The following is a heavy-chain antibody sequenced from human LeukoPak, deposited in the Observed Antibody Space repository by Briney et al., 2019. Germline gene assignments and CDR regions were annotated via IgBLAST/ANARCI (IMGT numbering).Heavy chain of an antibody. CDR1: GGSISSSSYY. J-gene: IGHJ4*02. Sequence: PSETLSLTCTVSGGSISSSSYYWGWIRQPPGKGLEWIGSIYYSGSTYYNPSLKSRVTISVDTSKNQFSLKLSSVTAADTAVYYCAKQDLDYFDYWGQGTLVTVSS. V-gene: IGHV4-39*01. CDR2: IYYSGST. CDR3: AKQDLDYFDY.